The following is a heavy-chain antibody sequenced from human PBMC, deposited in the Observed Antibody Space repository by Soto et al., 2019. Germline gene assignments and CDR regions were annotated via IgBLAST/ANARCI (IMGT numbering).Heavy chain of an antibody. CDR2: INTDGSST. CDR3: TRWNGYADL. Sequence: EVQLVESGGGLVQPGGSLRLSCEASGFTFNDYSMHWVRQVPGKGLVWVSRINTDGSSTSYADSVKGRFTISRDESKNTVYLQMHSLRVEDTAVYYCTRWNGYADLWGQGTLVTVSS. D-gene: IGHD1-1*01. CDR1: GFTFNDYS. V-gene: IGHV3-74*01. J-gene: IGHJ4*02.